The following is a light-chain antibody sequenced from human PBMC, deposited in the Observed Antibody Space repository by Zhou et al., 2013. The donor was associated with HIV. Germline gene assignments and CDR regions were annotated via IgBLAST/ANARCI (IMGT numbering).Light chain of an antibody. Sequence: DIQMTQSPSSLSASVGDRVTITCRTSQSISSYLNWYQQKPGKAPNLLIYAASSLQSGVPSRFSGSGSGTDFTLTITSLHPEDFGTYYCQQYNRYWTFGQGTKVDIK. V-gene: IGKV1-39*01. J-gene: IGKJ1*01. CDR1: QSISSY. CDR2: AAS. CDR3: QQYNRYWT.